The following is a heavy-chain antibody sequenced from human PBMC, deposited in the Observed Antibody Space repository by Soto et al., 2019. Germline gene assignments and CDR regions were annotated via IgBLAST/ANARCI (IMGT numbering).Heavy chain of an antibody. J-gene: IGHJ5*02. Sequence: QVTVKESGPVLVKPTETLTLTCTVSGISLSNAGLGVSWIRQPPGKALEWLAHIFSNDEKSYSTSLKSRLTISKDTSKSQVVLIMTNMDPVDTATYYCASTYSTSWYWFDTWGQGTLVTVSS. CDR3: ASTYSTSWYWFDT. V-gene: IGHV2-26*04. CDR2: IFSNDEK. CDR1: GISLSNAGLG. D-gene: IGHD6-13*01.